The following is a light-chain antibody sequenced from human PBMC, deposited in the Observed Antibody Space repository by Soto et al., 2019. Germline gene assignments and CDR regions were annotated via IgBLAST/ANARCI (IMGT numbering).Light chain of an antibody. Sequence: IQMTQSPSTLTASVGDRVTITCRASQSISSWLTWYQQKAGQAPKLLIYKASIVESGVQPWFSGSGSGTEFTLTISSLQHDDSATYYCQQYSYFATFGQGTRVEVK. J-gene: IGKJ1*01. CDR1: QSISSW. CDR2: KAS. V-gene: IGKV1-5*03. CDR3: QQYSYFAT.